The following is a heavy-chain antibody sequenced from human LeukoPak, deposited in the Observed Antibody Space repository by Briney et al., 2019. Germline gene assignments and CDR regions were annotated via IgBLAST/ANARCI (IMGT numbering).Heavy chain of an antibody. Sequence: GGSLRLSCAASGFTFSNYSMNWVRQAPGKGLEWVSYISNSSSTIYYADSVKGRFTISRDNAKNSLYLQMNSLRDEDTAVYYCARDSYVWGSYRPYYFDYRVEGALASVSS. D-gene: IGHD3-16*02. CDR1: GFTFSNYS. CDR2: ISNSSSTI. J-gene: IGHJ4*02. CDR3: ARDSYVWGSYRPYYFDY. V-gene: IGHV3-48*02.